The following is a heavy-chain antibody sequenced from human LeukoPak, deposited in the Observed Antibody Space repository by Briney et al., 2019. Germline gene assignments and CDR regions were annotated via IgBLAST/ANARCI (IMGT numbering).Heavy chain of an antibody. CDR1: GYSISSGYY. J-gene: IGHJ6*03. D-gene: IGHD2-2*01. CDR3: ARRGAAAPTGDYYYYYMDV. Sequence: PSETLSLTCAVSGYSISSGYYWSWIRQPPGKGLEWIGSIYHSGSTYYNPSLKSRVTISVDPSKHQFSLKLSSVTAADTAVYYCARRGAAAPTGDYYYYYMDVWGKGTTVTVSS. V-gene: IGHV4-38-2*01. CDR2: IYHSGST.